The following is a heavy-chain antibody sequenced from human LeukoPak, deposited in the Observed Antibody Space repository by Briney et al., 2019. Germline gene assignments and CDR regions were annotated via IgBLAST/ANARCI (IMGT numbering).Heavy chain of an antibody. D-gene: IGHD3-22*01. J-gene: IGHJ3*02. CDR3: ARDSSDSSGYYPDAFDI. V-gene: IGHV3-30-3*01. Sequence: GGSLRLSCAASGFTFSSYAMHWVRQAPGKGLEWVAVISYDGSNKYYADSVKGRFTISRDNSKNTLYLQMNSLRAEDTAVYYCARDSSDSSGYYPDAFDIWGQGTMVTVSS. CDR2: ISYDGSNK. CDR1: GFTFSSYA.